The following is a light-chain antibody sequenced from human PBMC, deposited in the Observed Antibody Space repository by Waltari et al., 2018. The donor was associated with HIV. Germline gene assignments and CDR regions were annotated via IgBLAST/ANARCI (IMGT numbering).Light chain of an antibody. CDR1: SSTIGRHT. Sequence: SELSQPPSASGTPGQRVALSYSGSSSTIGRHTVTWYQQLPGTAPKLLIYSNNQRPSGVPDRFSGSKSGTSASLAITGLQSEDEADYYCALWDDSLNGVLFGGGTKLTVL. J-gene: IGLJ2*01. CDR3: ALWDDSLNGVL. CDR2: SNN. V-gene: IGLV1-44*01.